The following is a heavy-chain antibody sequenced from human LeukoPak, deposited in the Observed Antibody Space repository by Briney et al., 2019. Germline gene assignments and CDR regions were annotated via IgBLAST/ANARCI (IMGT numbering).Heavy chain of an antibody. CDR1: GGSISSGGYS. CDR3: ARFLSSEYYYYGMDV. D-gene: IGHD6-6*01. J-gene: IGHJ6*02. CDR2: IYYSGST. Sequence: SQTLSLTCTVSGGSISSGGYSWSRIRQHPGKGLEWIGYIYYSGSTYYNPSLKSRVTISVDTSKNQFSLKLSSVTAADTAVYYCARFLSSEYYYYGMDVWGQGTTVTVSS. V-gene: IGHV4-31*03.